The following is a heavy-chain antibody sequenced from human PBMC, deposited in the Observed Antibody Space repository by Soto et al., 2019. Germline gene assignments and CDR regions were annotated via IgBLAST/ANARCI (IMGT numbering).Heavy chain of an antibody. V-gene: IGHV3-74*01. CDR1: GFTFSSDW. CDR2: IDSGGRTT. D-gene: IGHD3-10*01. J-gene: IGHJ4*02. Sequence: EVQLVESGGGLVQTGGSLRLSCAASGFTFSSDWMHWFRQAPGKGLVWVSRIDSGGRTTTYADSVKGRFTISRDNAKNTLYLQMNGLRAEDTALYYCARWFTYGNFDYLDYWGQGTQVTVSS. CDR3: ARWFTYGNFDYLDY.